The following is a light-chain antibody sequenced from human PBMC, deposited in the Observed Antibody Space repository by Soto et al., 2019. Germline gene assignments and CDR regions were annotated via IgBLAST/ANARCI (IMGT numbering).Light chain of an antibody. CDR3: QQYDNWPPLT. V-gene: IGKV3-15*01. J-gene: IGKJ4*01. Sequence: EIVMTQSPATLSVSPGERVTLSCRASQSVNSNLAWYQQKPGQSPRLLIYGASTRATAIPARFSGSGSGTQFTLTIISLQSEDFAVYYCQQYDNWPPLTFGGGTKVELK. CDR2: GAS. CDR1: QSVNSN.